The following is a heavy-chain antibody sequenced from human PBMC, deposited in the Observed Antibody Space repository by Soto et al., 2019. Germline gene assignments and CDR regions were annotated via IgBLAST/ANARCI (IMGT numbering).Heavy chain of an antibody. CDR2: IYNSETF. CDR3: ARVPLRYSSSHNFDS. V-gene: IGHV4-61*01. CDR1: GGSVSSGSSY. Sequence: NPSETLSLTCSVSGGSVSSGSSYFICIGQPPGNGLEWIGFIYNSETFNYNPSLKSRVTLSVDTSKHQFSLKLSSVTAADTAVYYCARVPLRYSSSHNFDSWGQGALVTVSS. D-gene: IGHD6-19*01. J-gene: IGHJ4*02.